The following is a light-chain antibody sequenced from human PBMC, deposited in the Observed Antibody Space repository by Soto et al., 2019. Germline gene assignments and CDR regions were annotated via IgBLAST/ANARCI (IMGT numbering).Light chain of an antibody. CDR1: QSISNF. J-gene: IGKJ5*01. CDR3: QQRTNWPPIT. V-gene: IGKV3-11*01. CDR2: DAS. Sequence: EIVLTQSPATLSLSPGERATLSCRASQSISNFLAWYQQKPGQAPRLLIYDASKRATGTPYRFSGSGSGTDFALTISSLEPEDFAVYYCQQRTNWPPITFGQGTRLEIK.